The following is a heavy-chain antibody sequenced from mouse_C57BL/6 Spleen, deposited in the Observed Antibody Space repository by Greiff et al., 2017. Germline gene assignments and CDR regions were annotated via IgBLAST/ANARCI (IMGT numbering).Heavy chain of an antibody. D-gene: IGHD1-1*01. V-gene: IGHV1-64*01. CDR1: GYTFTSYW. CDR3: ARRGTTVGAMDY. J-gene: IGHJ4*01. CDR2: IHPNSGST. Sequence: QVQLKQPGAELVKPGASVKLSCKASGYTFTSYWMHWVKQRPGQGLEWIGMIHPNSGSTNYNEKFKSKATLTVDKSSSTAYMQLSSLTSEDSAVYYCARRGTTVGAMDYWGQGTSVTVSS.